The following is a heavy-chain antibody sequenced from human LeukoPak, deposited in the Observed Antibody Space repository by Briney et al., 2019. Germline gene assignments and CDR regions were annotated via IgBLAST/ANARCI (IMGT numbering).Heavy chain of an antibody. J-gene: IGHJ3*02. V-gene: IGHV1-18*01. CDR1: GYTFTSYG. CDR2: ISAYNGNT. CDR3: ATRPLGYCSGGSCYVRPTGFDI. Sequence: ASVKVSCKASGYTFTSYGISWVRQAPGQGLEWMGWISAYNGNTNYAQKLQGRVTMTTDTSTSTAYMELRSLRSDDTAVYYCATRPLGYCSGGSCYVRPTGFDIWGQGTMVTVSS. D-gene: IGHD2-15*01.